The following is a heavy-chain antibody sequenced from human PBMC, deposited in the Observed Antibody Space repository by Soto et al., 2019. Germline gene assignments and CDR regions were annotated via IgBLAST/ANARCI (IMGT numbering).Heavy chain of an antibody. V-gene: IGHV1-18*01. D-gene: IGHD6-13*01. CDR2: ISAYNGNT. Sequence: QVQLVQSGAEVKKPGASVKVSCKASGYTFTSYGISWARQAPGQGLEWMGWISAYNGNTNYAQKLQGRVTMTTDTSTSTAYMDPRTLRSDDTAVYYCARAWAAAGPFDYWGEGTLVTVSS. CDR3: ARAWAAAGPFDY. CDR1: GYTFTSYG. J-gene: IGHJ4*02.